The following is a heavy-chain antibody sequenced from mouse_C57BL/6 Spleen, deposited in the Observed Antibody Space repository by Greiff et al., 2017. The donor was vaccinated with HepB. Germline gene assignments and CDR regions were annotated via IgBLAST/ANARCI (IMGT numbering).Heavy chain of an antibody. Sequence: VQLQQSGAELVKPGASVKISCKASGYAFSSYWMNWVKQRPGKGLEWIGQIYPGDGDTNYNGKFKGKATLTADKSSSTAYMQLSSLTSEDSAVYFCVRSTMITTLLDYWGQGTTLTVSS. CDR1: GYAFSSYW. V-gene: IGHV1-80*01. J-gene: IGHJ2*01. CDR3: VRSTMITTLLDY. D-gene: IGHD2-4*01. CDR2: IYPGDGDT.